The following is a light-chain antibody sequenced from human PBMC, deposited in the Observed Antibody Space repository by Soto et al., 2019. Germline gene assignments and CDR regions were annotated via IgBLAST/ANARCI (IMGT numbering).Light chain of an antibody. CDR1: QTISSW. V-gene: IGKV1-5*01. Sequence: DIQMTQSPSTLSASVGYRFTITCRASQTISSWLAWYQQKPGKAPKLLIYDASSLESGVPSRFSGSGSGTEFTLTISSLQPDDFANYYCQQYNSYPTFGQGTMGDIK. CDR2: DAS. CDR3: QQYNSYPT. J-gene: IGKJ1*01.